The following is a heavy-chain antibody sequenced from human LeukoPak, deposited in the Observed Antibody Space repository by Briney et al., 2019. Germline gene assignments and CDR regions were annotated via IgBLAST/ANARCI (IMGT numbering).Heavy chain of an antibody. CDR3: AREPAGVRSGSYYRHFDH. Sequence: PSQTLSLTCTVSGDSISSGIHYWSWIRQPAGKGLEWIGRIYTSGSTNYNPSLKSRVTISLDTSKNQFSLNLSSVTAADTAVYYCAREPAGVRSGSYYRHFDHWGQGTLVTVSS. D-gene: IGHD3-10*01. CDR2: IYTSGST. V-gene: IGHV4-61*02. CDR1: GDSISSGIHY. J-gene: IGHJ4*02.